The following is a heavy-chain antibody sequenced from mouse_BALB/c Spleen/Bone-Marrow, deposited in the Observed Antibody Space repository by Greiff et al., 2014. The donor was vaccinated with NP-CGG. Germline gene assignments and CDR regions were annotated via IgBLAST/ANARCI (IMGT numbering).Heavy chain of an antibody. CDR3: ARWDYGDYAMDY. J-gene: IGHJ4*01. CDR2: ISYSSST. CDR1: GYSITSDYA. Sequence: VQLQQSGPGLVKPSQSLSLTCTVTGYSITSDYAWNWIRQFQGNKLEWMGCISYSSSTNYNPSLKSRISITRDTSKNQFFLHLDSVTAEDTATYYCARWDYGDYAMDYWGHGTSVTVSS. V-gene: IGHV3-2*02. D-gene: IGHD1-2*01.